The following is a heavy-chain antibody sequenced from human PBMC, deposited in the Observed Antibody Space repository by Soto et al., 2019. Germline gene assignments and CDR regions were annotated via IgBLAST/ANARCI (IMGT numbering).Heavy chain of an antibody. CDR3: ARESSYGLVY. D-gene: IGHD5-18*01. J-gene: IGHJ4*02. V-gene: IGHV1-8*01. CDR1: GYTFTSYD. CDR2: MNPNSGNT. Sequence: QVQLVQSGAEVKKPGASVKGSCKASGYTFTSYDINWVRQATEQGLEWMGWMNPNSGNTAYAQKFQGRVTRTRNTSISTAYTELSSMRSEDTAVYYCARESSYGLVYWGQGTLVTVSS.